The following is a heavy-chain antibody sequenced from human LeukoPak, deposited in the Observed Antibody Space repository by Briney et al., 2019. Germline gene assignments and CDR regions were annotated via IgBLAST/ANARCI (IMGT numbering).Heavy chain of an antibody. V-gene: IGHV4-59*08. CDR3: ASAGYSYGIDY. CDR2: IYYSGSA. CDR1: GGSISSYY. Sequence: SETLSLTCTVSGGSISSYYWSWIRQPPGKGLEWIGYIYYSGSANYNPSLKSRVTISVDTSKNQFSLKLSSVTAADTAVYYCASAGYSYGIDYWGQGTLVTVSS. J-gene: IGHJ4*02. D-gene: IGHD5-18*01.